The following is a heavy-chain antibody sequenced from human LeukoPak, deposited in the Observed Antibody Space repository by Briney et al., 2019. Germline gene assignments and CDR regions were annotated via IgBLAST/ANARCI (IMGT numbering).Heavy chain of an antibody. V-gene: IGHV1-2*06. J-gene: IGHJ4*02. CDR1: GYTFTSYD. D-gene: IGHD4-17*01. CDR3: AASTTVTTYFNFDY. Sequence: ASVKVSCKASGYTFTSYDINWVRQATGQGLEWMGRINPNSGGTNYAQKFQGRVTMTRDTSISTAYMELSRLRSDDTAVYYCAASTTVTTYFNFDYWGQGTLVTVSS. CDR2: INPNSGGT.